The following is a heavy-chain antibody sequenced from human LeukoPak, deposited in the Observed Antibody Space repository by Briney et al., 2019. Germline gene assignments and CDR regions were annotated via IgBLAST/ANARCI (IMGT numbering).Heavy chain of an antibody. CDR1: GGSISSGDYY. V-gene: IGHV4-30-4*08. D-gene: IGHD3-22*01. Sequence: SETLSLTCTVSGGSISSGDYYWSWIRQPPGKGLEWIGYIYYSGSTYYNPSLKSRVTISVDTAKNQLSLKLSSVTAADTAVYYCAREAPMIVDDAFDIWGQGTMVTVSS. CDR3: AREAPMIVDDAFDI. CDR2: IYYSGST. J-gene: IGHJ3*02.